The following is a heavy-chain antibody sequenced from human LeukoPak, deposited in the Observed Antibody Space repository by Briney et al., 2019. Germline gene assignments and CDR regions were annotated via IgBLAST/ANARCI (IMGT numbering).Heavy chain of an antibody. D-gene: IGHD4-17*01. CDR1: GGSLSHYY. Sequence: SETLSLTCAVYGGSLSHYYWSWIRQPPGKGLEWIGEINHSGSTNYNPSLKSRVTISIDTSKNQFSLKLSSLTAADTAIYYCARGIESYGDYGYWGQGILVTVSS. V-gene: IGHV4-34*01. CDR2: INHSGST. CDR3: ARGIESYGDYGY. J-gene: IGHJ4*02.